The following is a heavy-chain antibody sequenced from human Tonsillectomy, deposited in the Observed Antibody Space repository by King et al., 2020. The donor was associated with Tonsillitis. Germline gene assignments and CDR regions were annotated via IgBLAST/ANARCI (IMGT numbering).Heavy chain of an antibody. CDR1: GFTFCWYW. J-gene: IGHJ4*02. Sequence: VQLVESGGGLVQPGGSLRLSCAASGFTFCWYWMTCVRQAPGKGLEWVANIKDDGSEKHYVDSVKGRFTISRDNAKNSLYLQINSLSAEDTAVYYCARFGATTADYWGQGTLVTVSS. CDR2: IKDDGSEK. CDR3: ARFGATTADY. D-gene: IGHD1-26*01. V-gene: IGHV3-7*03.